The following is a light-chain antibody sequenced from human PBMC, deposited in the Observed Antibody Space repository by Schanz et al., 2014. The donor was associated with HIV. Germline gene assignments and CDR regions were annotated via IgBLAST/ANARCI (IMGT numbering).Light chain of an antibody. J-gene: IGLJ2*01. V-gene: IGLV2-14*03. Sequence: QSALTQPASVSGSPGQSITISCTGASSDVAGYNFVSWYQQHPGQAPKLLIYDVTYRPSGISNRFSGSKSGYTASLTISGLQADDEADYYCSSYTTSSTLVFRGGTKLTVL. CDR3: SSYTTSSTLV. CDR1: SSDVAGYNF. CDR2: DVT.